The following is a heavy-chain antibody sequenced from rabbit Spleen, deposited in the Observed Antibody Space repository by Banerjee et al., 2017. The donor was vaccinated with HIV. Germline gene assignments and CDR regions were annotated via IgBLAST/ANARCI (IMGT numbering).Heavy chain of an antibody. CDR2: TGTGSGST. D-gene: IGHD6-1*01. CDR3: ASAYSDVYFNL. J-gene: IGHJ4*01. CDR1: GFSFSSGYY. V-gene: IGHV1S40*01. Sequence: QQLVESGGGLVKPGASLILTCKASGFSFSSGYYMSWVRQAPGKGLEWIGCTGTGSGSTYYASWAKGRFTISKTSSTTVTLQMTSLTAADTATYFCASAYSDVYFNLWGPGTLVTVS.